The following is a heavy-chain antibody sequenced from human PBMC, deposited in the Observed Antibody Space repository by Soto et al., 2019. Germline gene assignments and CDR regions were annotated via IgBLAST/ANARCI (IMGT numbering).Heavy chain of an antibody. CDR3: PREAGPDGWFDP. J-gene: IGHJ5*02. Sequence: QVQLQESGPGLVEPSETLSLTCTVSGASISSYFWPWIRQPAGKGLDWIGRISTSGTTNYNPSLKSRVTMSVDTSKNHFSLNLSSVTAADSAVYYCPREAGPDGWFDPWGQGTLVTVSS. CDR2: ISTSGTT. V-gene: IGHV4-4*07. D-gene: IGHD6-19*01. CDR1: GASISSYF.